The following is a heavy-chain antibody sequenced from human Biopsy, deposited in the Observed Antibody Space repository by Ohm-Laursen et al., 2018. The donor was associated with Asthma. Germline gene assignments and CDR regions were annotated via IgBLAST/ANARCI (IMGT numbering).Heavy chain of an antibody. J-gene: IGHJ3*02. V-gene: IGHV3-30*03. Sequence: SLRLSCAASGFVFSKSGMHWVRQAPGKGLEWVALISSDGHKKYYKDSVKGRFTISRDNSKLRLYLEINSLRVEDSAVNYCARESGQDSSETGAFDRWGQGIMVAVSS. CDR2: ISSDGHKK. CDR1: GFVFSKSG. D-gene: IGHD1-1*01. CDR3: ARESGQDSSETGAFDR.